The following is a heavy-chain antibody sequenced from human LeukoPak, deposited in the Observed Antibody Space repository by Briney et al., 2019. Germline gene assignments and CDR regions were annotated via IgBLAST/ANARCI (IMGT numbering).Heavy chain of an antibody. CDR1: GFTFGDYA. J-gene: IGHJ4*02. D-gene: IGHD1-26*01. CDR2: IRSKAYGGTT. Sequence: GGSLRLSCTASGFTFGDYAMSWFRQAPGKGLEWVGFIRSKAYGGTTEYAASVKGRFTVSRDDSKSIAYLQMNSLKTEDTAVYYCTRDSGSYYRSRCFDYWGQGTLVTVSS. V-gene: IGHV3-49*03. CDR3: TRDSGSYYRSRCFDY.